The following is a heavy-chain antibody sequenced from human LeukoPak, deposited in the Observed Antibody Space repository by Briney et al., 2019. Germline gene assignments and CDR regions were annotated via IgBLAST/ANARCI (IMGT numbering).Heavy chain of an antibody. V-gene: IGHV4-39*01. Sequence: SETLPLTCTVSGGSISSSSYYWGWIRQPPGKGLEWIGSIYYSGSTYYNPSLKSRVTISVDTSKNQFSLKLSSVTAADTAVYYCARQDSGPGRNWFDPWGQGTLVTVSS. CDR3: ARQDSGPGRNWFDP. CDR1: GGSISSSSYY. D-gene: IGHD3-10*01. CDR2: IYYSGST. J-gene: IGHJ5*02.